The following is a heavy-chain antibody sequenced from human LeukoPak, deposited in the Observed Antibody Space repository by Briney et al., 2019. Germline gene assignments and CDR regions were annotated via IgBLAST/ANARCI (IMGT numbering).Heavy chain of an antibody. Sequence: SETLSLTCTVSGGSINSYYWSWIRQPPGKGLEWIGYIYDSGSTNYNPSLKSRVTISVDTSKNQFSLKLSSVTAADTAVYYCARDKAYYGSGSYLSDAFDIWGQGTMVTVSS. CDR1: GGSINSYY. J-gene: IGHJ3*02. CDR2: IYDSGST. V-gene: IGHV4-59*01. CDR3: ARDKAYYGSGSYLSDAFDI. D-gene: IGHD3-10*01.